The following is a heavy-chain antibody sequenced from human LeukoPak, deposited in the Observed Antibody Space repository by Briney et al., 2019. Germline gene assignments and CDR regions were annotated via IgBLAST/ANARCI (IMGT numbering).Heavy chain of an antibody. D-gene: IGHD4-23*01. CDR3: ARGHPHGWELYLDY. Sequence: PGGSLRLSCAASGFTFSNYAMHWVRQAPGKGLEWVAVTSYDGINKYYADSVKGRFTISRDNSKNTLYLQMNNLRAEDTAVYYCARGHPHGWELYLDYWGQGALVIVSS. J-gene: IGHJ4*02. V-gene: IGHV3-30-3*01. CDR2: TSYDGINK. CDR1: GFTFSNYA.